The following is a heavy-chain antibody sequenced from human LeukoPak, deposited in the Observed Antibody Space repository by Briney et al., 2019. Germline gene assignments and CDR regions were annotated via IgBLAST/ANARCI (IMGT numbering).Heavy chain of an antibody. D-gene: IGHD5-12*01. V-gene: IGHV3-48*03. Sequence: GGSLRLSCAASGFTFSSYEMNWVRQAPGKGLEWVSYISSSGSTIYYADSVKGRFTISRDNSKNTLYLQMNSLRAEDTAVYYCAPTYSGYAHGYYFDYWGQGTLVTVSS. J-gene: IGHJ4*02. CDR2: ISSSGSTI. CDR3: APTYSGYAHGYYFDY. CDR1: GFTFSSYE.